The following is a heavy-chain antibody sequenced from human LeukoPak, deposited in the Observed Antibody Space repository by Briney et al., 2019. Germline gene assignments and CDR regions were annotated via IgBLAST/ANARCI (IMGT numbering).Heavy chain of an antibody. J-gene: IGHJ4*02. CDR3: GKDSPTGGPRAFDT. CDR1: GFTFSSYA. D-gene: IGHD3-9*01. V-gene: IGHV3-23*01. Sequence: GGSLRLSCAASGFTFSSYAMTGVRPAPGKGLEWVSTISSSGGSTYYARSVKGRFTHSRDNSKNTLYLQMGSLRAEDTAVYYCGKDSPTGGPRAFDTWGQGSLVTVSS. CDR2: ISSSGGST.